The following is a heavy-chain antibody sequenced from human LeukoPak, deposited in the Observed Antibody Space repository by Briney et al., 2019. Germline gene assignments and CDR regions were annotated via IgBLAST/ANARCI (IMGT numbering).Heavy chain of an antibody. CDR3: ARVGSYDFWSAQGDAFDI. CDR2: INWNGGST. D-gene: IGHD3-3*01. V-gene: IGHV3-20*04. J-gene: IGHJ3*02. Sequence: GGSLRLSCAASGFTFDDYGMSWVRQAPGKGLEWVSGINWNGGSTGYADSVKGRFTISRDNAKNSLYLQMNSLRAEDAALYYCARVGSYDFWSAQGDAFDIWGQGTMVTVSS. CDR1: GFTFDDYG.